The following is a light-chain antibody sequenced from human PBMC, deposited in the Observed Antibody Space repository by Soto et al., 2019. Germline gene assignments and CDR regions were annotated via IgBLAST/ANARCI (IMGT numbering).Light chain of an antibody. V-gene: IGLV2-23*01. CDR1: SSDVGGYNL. CDR3: CSYAGSSTLVV. CDR2: EGS. Sequence: QSALTQPASVSGSPGQSITISCTGTSSDVGGYNLVSWYQQHPGKAPKLMIYEGSKRPSGVSNRFSGSKSGNTASLTISGLQAEDEADYYCCSYAGSSTLVVFGGGTKVTVL. J-gene: IGLJ2*01.